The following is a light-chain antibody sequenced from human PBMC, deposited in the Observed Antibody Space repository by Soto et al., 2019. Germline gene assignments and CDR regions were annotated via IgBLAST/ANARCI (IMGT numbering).Light chain of an antibody. J-gene: IGKJ1*01. V-gene: IGKV1-5*03. CDR1: QTISSW. CDR2: KAS. Sequence: DIQLPQSPSTLSGSVGDSVTISCRASQTISSWLAWYQQNPGKAPKLLIYKASTLKSGVPSRFSGSGSGTEFTLTISSLQPDDFATYYCQHYNSYSEAFGQGTKVDIK. CDR3: QHYNSYSEA.